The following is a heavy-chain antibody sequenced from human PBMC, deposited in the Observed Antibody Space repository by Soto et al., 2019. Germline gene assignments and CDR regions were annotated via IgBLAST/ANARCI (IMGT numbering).Heavy chain of an antibody. Sequence: QLHLVQSGAVVKKPGASVTVSCSASGYPVTAYYMHWVRQAPGRGLEWMGGINPATGAAKYTQTFQGRVTMTRDTSTSTVFMELSGLAAEDPAVFYFVRGGGVGVAGSAAFDMWGQGTLVTVSS. CDR1: GYPVTAYY. CDR3: VRGGGVGVAGSAAFDM. V-gene: IGHV1-2*02. J-gene: IGHJ3*02. CDR2: INPATGAA. D-gene: IGHD3-3*01.